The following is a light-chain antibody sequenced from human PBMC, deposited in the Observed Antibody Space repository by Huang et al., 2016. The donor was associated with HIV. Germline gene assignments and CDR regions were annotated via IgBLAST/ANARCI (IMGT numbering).Light chain of an antibody. CDR3: QQYYSSPQT. CDR2: WAS. J-gene: IGKJ1*01. CDR1: QSVYSSSTSKDY. Sequence: DIIMTQSPDSLAVSLGERATLNCRSSQSVYSSSTSKDYMAWFQQKPGQPPRLLLFWASTREAGVPDRSSGSGSGTHVTLTSANLEAEDAAIYYCQQYYSSPQTFGQGTRVEVK. V-gene: IGKV4-1*01.